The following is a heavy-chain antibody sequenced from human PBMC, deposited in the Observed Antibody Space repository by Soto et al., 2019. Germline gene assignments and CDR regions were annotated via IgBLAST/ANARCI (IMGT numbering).Heavy chain of an antibody. J-gene: IGHJ6*02. CDR2: IVVGSGNT. V-gene: IGHV1-58*01. CDR3: AADDLYYYYGMDV. Sequence: QMQLVQSGPEVKKPGTSVKASSKASGFTFTSSAVQWVRQVRGQRLGWIGWIVVGSGNTNSAQKFQESVTITRDMSTSTAYMELSSLRSEDTAVYYCAADDLYYYYGMDVWGQGTTVTVSS. CDR1: GFTFTSSA.